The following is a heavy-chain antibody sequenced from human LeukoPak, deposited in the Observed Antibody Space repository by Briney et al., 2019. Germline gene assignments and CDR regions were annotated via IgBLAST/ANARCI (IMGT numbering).Heavy chain of an antibody. V-gene: IGHV3-30-3*01. CDR2: ISYDGSNK. CDR3: ARRRPGHGIDF. Sequence: GSLRLSCAASGFTFSSYAMHWVRQAPGKGLEWVAVISYDGSNKYYADSVKGRFTISRDNSKNTLYLQMNSLRAEDTAVYYCARRRPGHGIDFWGQGTLVTVSS. CDR1: GFTFSSYA. J-gene: IGHJ4*02. D-gene: IGHD1-14*01.